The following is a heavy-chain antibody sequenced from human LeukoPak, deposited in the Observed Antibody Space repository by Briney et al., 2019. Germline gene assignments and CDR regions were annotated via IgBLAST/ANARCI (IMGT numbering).Heavy chain of an antibody. D-gene: IGHD3-22*01. CDR3: AKADRRWATYYYDTSGYYYDY. V-gene: IGHV3-30*02. J-gene: IGHJ4*02. CDR1: GFTFSSYG. CDR2: IRYDGRNK. Sequence: GGSLRLSCAASGFTFSSYGMHWVRQAPGKGLEWVAFIRYDGRNKYYADSVKGRLTISRDNSKNTLYLQMNSLRAEDTAVYYCAKADRRWATYYYDTSGYYYDYWGQGTLVTVSS.